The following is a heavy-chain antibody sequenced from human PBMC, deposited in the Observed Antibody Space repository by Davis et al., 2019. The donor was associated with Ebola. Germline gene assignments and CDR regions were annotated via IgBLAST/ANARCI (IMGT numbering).Heavy chain of an antibody. CDR3: AKGNPAAIMGWYFDL. CDR2: IYYSGST. D-gene: IGHD2-2*02. Sequence: SETLSLTCTVSGGSISSYYWSWIRQPPGKGLEWIGYIYYSGSTNYNPSLKSRVTISVDTSKNQFSLKLSSVTAADTAVYYCAKGNPAAIMGWYFDLWGRGTLVTVSS. V-gene: IGHV4-59*01. CDR1: GGSISSYY. J-gene: IGHJ2*01.